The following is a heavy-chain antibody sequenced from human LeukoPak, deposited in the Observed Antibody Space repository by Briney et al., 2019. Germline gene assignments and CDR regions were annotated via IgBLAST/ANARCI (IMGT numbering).Heavy chain of an antibody. J-gene: IGHJ4*02. CDR1: GCTFSSYA. Sequence: SGGSLRLSCAASGCTFSSYAMHWVRQAPGKGLEWVAVISYDGSNKYYADSVKGRFTISRDNSKNTLYLQMNSLRAEDTAVYYCARGELWSSFDYWGQGTLVTVSS. V-gene: IGHV3-30-3*01. CDR2: ISYDGSNK. D-gene: IGHD5-18*01. CDR3: ARGELWSSFDY.